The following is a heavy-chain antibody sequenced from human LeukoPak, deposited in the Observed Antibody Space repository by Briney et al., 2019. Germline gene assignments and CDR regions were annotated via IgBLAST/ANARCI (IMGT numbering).Heavy chain of an antibody. Sequence: PVKVSCKASGGTFSSYGISWVRQAPGQGLEWMGGIIPIFGTANYVQKFQGRVTITADESTSTAYMELSGLRSEDTAVYYCARLDEYSSSSRYYGMDVWGQGTTVTVSS. V-gene: IGHV1-69*13. J-gene: IGHJ6*02. CDR3: ARLDEYSSSSRYYGMDV. D-gene: IGHD6-6*01. CDR2: IIPIFGTA. CDR1: GGTFSSYG.